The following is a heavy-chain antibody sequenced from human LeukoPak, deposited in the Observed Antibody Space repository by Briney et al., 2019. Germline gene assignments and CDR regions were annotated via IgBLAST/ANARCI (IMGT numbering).Heavy chain of an antibody. CDR2: ISGSGDST. Sequence: GGSLRLSCAASGFTFSNYVMSWVRQAPGKGLEWVSGISGSGDSTYYAVSVKGRFTISRDNSKNTLYLQMNSLRVEDTAAYYCAKVRAPSGWFNSDYWGQGTLVTVSS. CDR1: GFTFSNYV. J-gene: IGHJ4*02. D-gene: IGHD6-19*01. CDR3: AKVRAPSGWFNSDY. V-gene: IGHV3-23*01.